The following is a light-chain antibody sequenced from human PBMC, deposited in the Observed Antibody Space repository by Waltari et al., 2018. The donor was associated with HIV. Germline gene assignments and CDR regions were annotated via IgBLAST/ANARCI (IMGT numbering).Light chain of an antibody. CDR2: EVS. J-gene: IGLJ2*01. CDR1: SRDVGNYNR. CDR3: SSYTSSNTFVV. Sequence: QSALTQPPSVSGSPGQSVTIPCTGTSRDVGNYNRVSWYQQPPGPAPKLMIYEVSNRPSGVPRRFSGSKSGNTASLTISGLQAEDEADYYCSSYTSSNTFVVFGGGTKLTVL. V-gene: IGLV2-18*02.